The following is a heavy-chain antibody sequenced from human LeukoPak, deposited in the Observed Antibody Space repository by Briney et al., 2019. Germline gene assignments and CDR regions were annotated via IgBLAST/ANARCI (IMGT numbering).Heavy chain of an antibody. J-gene: IGHJ4*02. CDR3: AKAFGSGAFSDDY. D-gene: IGHD2-8*02. V-gene: IGHV3-30*18. CDR1: GFTFSNYG. CDR2: ISYDGSNK. Sequence: GGSLRLSCAASGFTFSNYGLHWVRQAPGKGLEWVAVISYDGSNKYYADSVKGRFTISRDNSKNTLYLQMNSLRAEDTAVYYCAKAFGSGAFSDDYWGQGTLVTVSS.